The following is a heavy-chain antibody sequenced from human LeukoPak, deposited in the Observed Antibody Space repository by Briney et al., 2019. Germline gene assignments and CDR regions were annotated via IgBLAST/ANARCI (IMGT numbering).Heavy chain of an antibody. CDR3: TRHGEDFWSGYGFDY. CDR2: IRSKANSYAT. J-gene: IGHJ4*02. V-gene: IGHV3-73*01. CDR1: GFTFSGSA. Sequence: GGSLRLSCAASGFTFSGSAMHWVRQASGKGLEWVGRIRSKANSYATAYAASVKGRFTISRDDSKNTAYLQMNSLKTEDTAVYYCTRHGEDFWSGYGFDYWGQGTLVTVSS. D-gene: IGHD3-3*01.